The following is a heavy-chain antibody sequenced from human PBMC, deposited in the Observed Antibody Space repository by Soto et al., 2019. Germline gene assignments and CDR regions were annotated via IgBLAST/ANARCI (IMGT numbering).Heavy chain of an antibody. D-gene: IGHD1-26*01. V-gene: IGHV1-18*01. CDR1: GYTFTSYG. CDR3: ARVSGSYYYGMDV. CDR2: ISSYNGNT. J-gene: IGHJ6*02. Sequence: ASVKVSCKASGYTFTSYGISWVRQAPGQGLEWMGWISSYNGNTKYAQKFQGRVTMTRNTSISTAYMELSSLRSEDTAVYYCARVSGSYYYGMDVWGQGTTVTVSS.